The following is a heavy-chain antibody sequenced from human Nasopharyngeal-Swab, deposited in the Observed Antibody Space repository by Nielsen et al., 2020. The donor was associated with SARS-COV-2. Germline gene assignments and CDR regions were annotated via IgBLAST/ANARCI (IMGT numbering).Heavy chain of an antibody. CDR2: ISSSGSTI. CDR1: GFTFSSYE. Sequence: GESLKISCAASGFTFSSYEMNWVRQAPGKGLEWISYISSSGSTIYYADSVKGRFTISRDDAKNSLYLQMNSLRAEDTAVYYCAKAVWKGPAALFDYWGQGTLVTVSS. D-gene: IGHD2-2*01. V-gene: IGHV3-48*03. J-gene: IGHJ4*02. CDR3: AKAVWKGPAALFDY.